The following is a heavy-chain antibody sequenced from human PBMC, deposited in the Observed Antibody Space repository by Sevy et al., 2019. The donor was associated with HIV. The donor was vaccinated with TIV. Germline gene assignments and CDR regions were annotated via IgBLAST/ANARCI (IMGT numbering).Heavy chain of an antibody. Sequence: GGSLRLSCAASGFTFSNAWMNWVRQAPGKGLEWVGRIKSKTDGGTTDYAAPVKGRFTISRDDSKNTLYLQMNSLKTEDTAVYYCTTARSLLRFGGPQDYYFDYWGQGTLVTVSS. CDR3: TTARSLLRFGGPQDYYFDY. CDR1: GFTFSNAW. D-gene: IGHD3-10*01. CDR2: IKSKTDGGTT. V-gene: IGHV3-15*07. J-gene: IGHJ4*02.